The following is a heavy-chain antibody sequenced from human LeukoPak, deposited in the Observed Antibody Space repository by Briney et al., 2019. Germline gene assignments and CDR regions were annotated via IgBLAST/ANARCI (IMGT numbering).Heavy chain of an antibody. D-gene: IGHD3-9*01. CDR3: TTDLRYDNS. V-gene: IGHV3-23*01. CDR1: GFTFSNNA. CDR2: ISGSGGST. J-gene: IGHJ4*02. Sequence: GGSLRLSCAASGFTFSNNAMSWVRQAPGKGLEWVSAISGSGGSTYYADSVKGRFTISRDNSKNTLYLQMNSLKTEDTAVYYCTTDLRYDNSWGQGTLVTVSS.